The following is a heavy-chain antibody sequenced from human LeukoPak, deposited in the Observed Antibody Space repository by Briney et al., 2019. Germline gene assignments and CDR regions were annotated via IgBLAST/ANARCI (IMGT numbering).Heavy chain of an antibody. Sequence: GGSLRLSCAASGFTFSSYAMAWVRQAPGTGLEWVSAISGSGEGTYYADSVRGRSTISRDNSKNALYLQMNSLRAEDTALYYCAKDAVDASGRTNAFDIWGQGTMVTVSS. D-gene: IGHD3-16*01. CDR3: AKDAVDASGRTNAFDI. J-gene: IGHJ3*02. V-gene: IGHV3-23*01. CDR1: GFTFSSYA. CDR2: ISGSGEGT.